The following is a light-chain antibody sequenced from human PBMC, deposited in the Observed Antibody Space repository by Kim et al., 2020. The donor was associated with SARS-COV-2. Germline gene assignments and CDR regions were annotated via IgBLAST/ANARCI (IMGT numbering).Light chain of an antibody. CDR2: QDN. J-gene: IGLJ1*01. V-gene: IGLV3-1*01. CDR1: KLGDKY. Sequence: SYELTQPPSVSGFPGQTASITCSGDKLGDKYASWYQQKSGQSPVLVIYQDNKRPSGIPERFSGSNSGNTATLTISGTQAMDEADYYCQAWDSSTYVFGPGTEVTVL. CDR3: QAWDSSTYV.